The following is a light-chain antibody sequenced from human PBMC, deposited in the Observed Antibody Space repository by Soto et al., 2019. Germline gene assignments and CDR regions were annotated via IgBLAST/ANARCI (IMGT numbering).Light chain of an antibody. Sequence: EIVVTQSPATLSVSPGDRATLSCTASQNVGINLAWYQQKPGQAPRLLIYGKSTRATGIPDRFSGIGSGTEFTLAISSLQSEDFALYYCLQYNDWPYTFGQGTKLEIK. CDR1: QNVGIN. J-gene: IGKJ2*01. CDR3: LQYNDWPYT. V-gene: IGKV3-15*01. CDR2: GKS.